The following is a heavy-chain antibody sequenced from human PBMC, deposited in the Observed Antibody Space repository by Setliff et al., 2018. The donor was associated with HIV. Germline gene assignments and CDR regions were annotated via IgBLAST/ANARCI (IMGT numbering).Heavy chain of an antibody. D-gene: IGHD3-22*01. Sequence: SETLSLTCTVSGDSITSGGYSWTWIRQPPGKALEWVGYIYYSGRTSHSGSTYYNPSVGSRITISGDTSKNQFSLKLTSVTAADTAVYYCARDVLDLVISVYGFWGQGIPVTVSS. J-gene: IGHJ4*02. V-gene: IGHV4-31*03. CDR3: ARDVLDLVISVYGF. CDR2: IYYSGRTSHSGST. CDR1: GDSITSGGYS.